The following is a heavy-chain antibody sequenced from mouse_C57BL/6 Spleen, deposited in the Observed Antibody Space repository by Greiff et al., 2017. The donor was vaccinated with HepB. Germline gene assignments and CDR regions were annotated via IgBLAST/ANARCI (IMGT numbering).Heavy chain of an antibody. CDR3: AGGGLRRGY. V-gene: IGHV1-50*01. J-gene: IGHJ2*01. CDR1: GYTFTSYW. D-gene: IGHD2-4*01. Sequence: QVQLQQPGAELVKPGASVKLSCKASGYTFTSYWMQWVKQRPGQGLEWIGEIDPSDSYTNYNQKFKGKATLTVDTSSSTAYMQLSSLTSEDSAVYDCAGGGLRRGYWGQGTTLTVSS. CDR2: IDPSDSYT.